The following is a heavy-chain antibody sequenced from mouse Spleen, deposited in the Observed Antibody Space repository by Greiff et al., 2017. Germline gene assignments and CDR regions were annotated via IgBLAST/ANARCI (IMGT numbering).Heavy chain of an antibody. CDR3: ARYYYGSDWYFDV. CDR1: GYTFTDYW. D-gene: IGHD1-1*01. Sequence: QVQLKQSGAELVMPGASVKMSCKASGYTFTDYWMHWVKQRPGQGLEWIGAIDTSDSYTSYNQKFKGKATLTVDESSSTAYMQLSSLTSEDSAVYYCARYYYGSDWYFDVWGAGTTVTVSS. J-gene: IGHJ1*01. V-gene: IGHV1-69*01. CDR2: IDTSDSYT.